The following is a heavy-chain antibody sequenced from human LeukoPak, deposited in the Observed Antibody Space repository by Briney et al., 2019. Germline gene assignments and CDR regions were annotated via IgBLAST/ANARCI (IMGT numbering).Heavy chain of an antibody. CDR3: ARDRGRWELLYYFDP. CDR1: GYTFTGYY. J-gene: IGHJ5*02. CDR2: INPNSGGA. D-gene: IGHD1-26*01. V-gene: IGHV1-2*02. Sequence: ASVKVSCKASGYTFTGYYMHWVRQAPGQGLEWMGWINPNSGGANYAQKFQGRVTMTRDTSISTAYMELSRLRSDDTAVYYCARDRGRWELLYYFDPWGQGTLVTVSS.